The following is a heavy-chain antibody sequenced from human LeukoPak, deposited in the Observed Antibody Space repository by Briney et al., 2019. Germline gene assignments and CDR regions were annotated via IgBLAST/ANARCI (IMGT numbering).Heavy chain of an antibody. CDR1: GYTFTSYG. Sequence: ASVKVSCKASGYTFTSYGISWVRQAPGQGLEWMGWISAYNGNTNYAQKLQGRVTMTTDTSTSTAYMELRSLRSEDTAVYYCARVAAGNYYDSSGYYVWGQGTLVTVSS. CDR3: ARVAAGNYYDSSGYYV. D-gene: IGHD3-22*01. CDR2: ISAYNGNT. V-gene: IGHV1-18*01. J-gene: IGHJ4*02.